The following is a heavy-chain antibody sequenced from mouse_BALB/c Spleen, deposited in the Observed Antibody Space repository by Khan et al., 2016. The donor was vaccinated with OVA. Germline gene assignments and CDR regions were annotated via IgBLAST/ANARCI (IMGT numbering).Heavy chain of an antibody. J-gene: IGHJ3*01. Sequence: EVQLVESGGDFVRPGGSLKLSCAASGFTFSTYGMSWVRQTPDKRLEWVATINTGGAYTYYPDTVKGRFTISRDNAKNTLYLQLSSLKSEDTAIYYCARLAYYYNSEGFAYWCRGTLVTVSA. CDR1: GFTFSTYG. D-gene: IGHD1-1*01. CDR3: ARLAYYYNSEGFAY. CDR2: INTGGAYT. V-gene: IGHV5-6*01.